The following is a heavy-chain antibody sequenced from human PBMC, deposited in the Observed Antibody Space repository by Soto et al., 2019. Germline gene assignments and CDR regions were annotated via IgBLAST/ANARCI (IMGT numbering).Heavy chain of an antibody. Sequence: EVQVLESGGGLVQPGGSLRLSCSASGFTFNDINWVRQAPGKGLEWISRITGGGHTDYVDSVKGRFTISRDNSKNTVYLQMNSLRADDTAVSYCAKDRSGWGSFDIWGQGTVVTVSS. V-gene: IGHV3-23*01. J-gene: IGHJ3*02. CDR3: AKDRSGWGSFDI. D-gene: IGHD3-16*01. CDR2: ITGGGHT. CDR1: GFTFND.